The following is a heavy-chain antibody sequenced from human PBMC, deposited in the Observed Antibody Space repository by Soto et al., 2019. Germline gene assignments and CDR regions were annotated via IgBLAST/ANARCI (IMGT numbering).Heavy chain of an antibody. J-gene: IGHJ4*02. Sequence: VQLVQSGAEMKRPGASVRVSCKASGYTFTGYYIHWVRQAPGQGLEWMGWINPNSGDTKHAQKFQGQGRGNKTRDTAIKHGYMELNRLTSDETAVNYWARAKTPAGVDFWGQGTPVTVSS. D-gene: IGHD2-15*01. CDR3: ARAKTPAGVDF. V-gene: IGHV1-2*02. CDR2: INPNSGDT. CDR1: GYTFTGYY.